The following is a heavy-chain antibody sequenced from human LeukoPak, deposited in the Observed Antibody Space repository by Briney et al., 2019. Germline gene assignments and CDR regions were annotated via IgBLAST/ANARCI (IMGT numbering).Heavy chain of an antibody. Sequence: GGSLRLSCAASGFTFSDYYMSWIRQAPGKGLEWVSYISSSSSYIYYADSVKGRFTISRDNAKNSLYLQVNSLRAEDTAVYYCARSGYDFWSGYSTDALDIWGQGTMVTVSS. J-gene: IGHJ3*02. CDR3: ARSGYDFWSGYSTDALDI. CDR2: ISSSSSYI. D-gene: IGHD3-3*01. CDR1: GFTFSDYY. V-gene: IGHV3-11*06.